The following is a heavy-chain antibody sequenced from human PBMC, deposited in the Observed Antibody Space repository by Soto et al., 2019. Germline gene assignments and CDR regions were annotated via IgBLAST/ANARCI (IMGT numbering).Heavy chain of an antibody. Sequence: QVQLVESGGGVVQPGRSLRLSCAASGFTFSSYGMHWVRQAPGKGLEWVAVIWYDGSNKYYADSVKGRFTISRDNSKNTLYLHMNSLRAEDTAVYYCARDGGQHGSGSYYFDYWGQGTLVTVSS. V-gene: IGHV3-33*01. CDR3: ARDGGQHGSGSYYFDY. D-gene: IGHD3-10*01. J-gene: IGHJ4*02. CDR2: IWYDGSNK. CDR1: GFTFSSYG.